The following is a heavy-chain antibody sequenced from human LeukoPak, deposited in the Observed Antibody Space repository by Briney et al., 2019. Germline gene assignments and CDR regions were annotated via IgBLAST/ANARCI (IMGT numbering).Heavy chain of an antibody. V-gene: IGHV1-18*01. CDR1: GSSYSRKG. D-gene: IGHD5-18*01. CDR3: ARQVDTSMALPDY. Sequence: ASVKVSCKASGSSYSRKGISWLRQAPGQGLEWMGWISSYNGNTNYAQKHRGRVTMTTETFTITAYMEVRSLKPDSRAIYYCARQVDTSMALPDYWGQGTLVTVSS. J-gene: IGHJ4*02. CDR2: ISSYNGNT.